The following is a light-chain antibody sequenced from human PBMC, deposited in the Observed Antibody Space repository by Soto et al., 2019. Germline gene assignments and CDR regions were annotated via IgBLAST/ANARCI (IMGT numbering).Light chain of an antibody. J-gene: IGLJ1*01. Sequence: QSALTQPPSASGSPGQSVTISCTGTSSDVGAYNYVSWYQQLPGKAPQLIIYEVSKRPSGVPDRFSGSKSGNTASLTAYGLQSEDEADYYCTSYAGTYSFFYVFGTGTKLTVL. CDR1: SSDVGAYNY. CDR3: TSYAGTYSFFYV. V-gene: IGLV2-8*01. CDR2: EVS.